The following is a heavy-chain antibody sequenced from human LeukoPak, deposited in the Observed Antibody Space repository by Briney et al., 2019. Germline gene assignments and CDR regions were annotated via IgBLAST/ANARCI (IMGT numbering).Heavy chain of an antibody. Sequence: SETLSLTCSVSGGSISGYYWSWIREPPGKGLEWIGFIYHTGSPDYNPSLKSRVTISVDTSKNQFSLNLTSVTAADTAMYYCARASGGDGSGSLWGQGIPVTVSS. J-gene: IGHJ4*02. D-gene: IGHD3-10*01. V-gene: IGHV4-59*01. CDR3: ARASGGDGSGSL. CDR1: GGSISGYY. CDR2: IYHTGSP.